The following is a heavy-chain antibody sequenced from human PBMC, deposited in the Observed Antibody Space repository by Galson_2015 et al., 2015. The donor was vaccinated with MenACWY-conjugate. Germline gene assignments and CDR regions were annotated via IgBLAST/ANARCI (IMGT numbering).Heavy chain of an antibody. Sequence: SLRLSCAASGFIFSTYAMTWVRQAPGKGLEWVSGISGSGGNTYYTDSVKGRFTISRDNSKNTLYLQVNSLRDEDTAVYYCARHGGSGYCDNADAFDAWVQGPMVTVSS. D-gene: IGHD4-17*01. V-gene: IGHV3-23*01. J-gene: IGHJ3*01. CDR2: ISGSGGNT. CDR3: ARHGGSGYCDNADAFDA. CDR1: GFIFSTYA.